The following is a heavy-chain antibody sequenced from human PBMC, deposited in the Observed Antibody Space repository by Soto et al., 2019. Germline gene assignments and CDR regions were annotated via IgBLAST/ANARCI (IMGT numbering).Heavy chain of an antibody. CDR3: ARDLSRPGAWFDP. Sequence: PGGSLRLSCAASGFTFSSYGMHWVRQAPGKGLEWVAVTSYDGSNKYYADSVKGRFTISRDNSKNTLYPQMNSLRSEDTAVYYCARDLSRPGAWFDPWGQGTLVTVSS. CDR2: TSYDGSNK. CDR1: GFTFSSYG. J-gene: IGHJ5*02. D-gene: IGHD3-10*01. V-gene: IGHV3-30*03.